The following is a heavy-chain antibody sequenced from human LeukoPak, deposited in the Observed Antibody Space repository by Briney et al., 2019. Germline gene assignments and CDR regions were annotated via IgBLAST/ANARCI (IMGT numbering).Heavy chain of an antibody. CDR1: AFTFSSYA. J-gene: IGHJ4*02. Sequence: GRSLRLPCAASAFTFSSYAMHWVRQAPGKGLEWVALISSDGSNKYYADSVKGRFTISRDNSKNTLYLQMNSLRAEDTAVYYCTRGGGGSFPHYWGQGTLVTVSS. CDR2: ISSDGSNK. D-gene: IGHD2-21*01. CDR3: TRGGGGSFPHY. V-gene: IGHV3-30*03.